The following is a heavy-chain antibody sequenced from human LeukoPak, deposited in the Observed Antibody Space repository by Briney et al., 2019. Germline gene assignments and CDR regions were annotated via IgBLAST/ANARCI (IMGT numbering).Heavy chain of an antibody. CDR2: INWNGGGT. J-gene: IGHJ6*02. CDR3: AKHMRATNTYSFFGLDV. CDR1: GFTFKDYG. D-gene: IGHD1-26*01. Sequence: GGSLRLSCAVTGFTFKDYGMHWVRQPPGKGVEWVSSINWNGGGTDYADSVKGRFTISRDNAKNSLYLQLSSLRPEDTALYYCAKHMRATNTYSFFGLDVWGQGTTVTVSS. V-gene: IGHV3-9*01.